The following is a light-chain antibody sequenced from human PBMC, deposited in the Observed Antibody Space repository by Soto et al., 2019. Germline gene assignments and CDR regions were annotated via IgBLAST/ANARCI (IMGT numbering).Light chain of an antibody. CDR3: GSWDSSLSAYV. Sequence: QSVMTQPPSVSAAPGQRGTISCAGSSSNMGGNSVSWYQQLPGTAPELLIYDDDKRPSGIPDRFSGSKSGTSATLGITGFQTGDEADYYCGSWDSSLSAYVFGTGTKLTVL. CDR2: DDD. V-gene: IGLV1-51*01. J-gene: IGLJ1*01. CDR1: SSNMGGNS.